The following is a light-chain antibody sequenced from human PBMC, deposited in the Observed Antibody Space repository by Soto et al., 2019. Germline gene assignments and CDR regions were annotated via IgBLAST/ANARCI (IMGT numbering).Light chain of an antibody. CDR2: GAS. J-gene: IGKJ5*01. Sequence: DIVLTQSPGTLSLSPGERAILSCRASQTVNNNYLAWCQQEPGQAPRLLIYGASRRATGIPDRFSGSASGTEFTLTISRLEPEDFAVYFCQQYSDLPMTFGQGTRLEN. CDR3: QQYSDLPMT. V-gene: IGKV3-20*01. CDR1: QTVNNNY.